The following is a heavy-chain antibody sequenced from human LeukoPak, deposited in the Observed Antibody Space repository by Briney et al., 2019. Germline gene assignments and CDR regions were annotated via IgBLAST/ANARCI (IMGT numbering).Heavy chain of an antibody. V-gene: IGHV6-1*01. CDR1: GDSVSSNSAT. J-gene: IGHJ4*02. CDR2: TYFRSKWYN. D-gene: IGHD2-21*02. Sequence: SQTLSLTCAISGDSVSSNSATWNWIRQSPSRGLKWLGRTYFRSKWYNGYAVSMKGRITTTPDTSKNQFSLQLHSVTPEDTAVYYCATEKYWGQGTLVTVSS. CDR3: ATEKY.